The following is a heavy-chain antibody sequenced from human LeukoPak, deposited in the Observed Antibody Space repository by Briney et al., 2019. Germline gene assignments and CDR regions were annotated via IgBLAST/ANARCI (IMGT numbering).Heavy chain of an antibody. V-gene: IGHV5-51*01. J-gene: IGHJ3*02. CDR3: ARPQNYDYSVDAFDI. Sequence: GESLKISCKGSGYSFTSYWIAWVRQMPGKGLEWMGIIYPGDSATRYSPSSQGQVTMSADKSISTAYLQWSSLKASDSAMYYCARPQNYDYSVDAFDIWGQGTMVTVSS. CDR2: IYPGDSAT. CDR1: GYSFTSYW. D-gene: IGHD3-22*01.